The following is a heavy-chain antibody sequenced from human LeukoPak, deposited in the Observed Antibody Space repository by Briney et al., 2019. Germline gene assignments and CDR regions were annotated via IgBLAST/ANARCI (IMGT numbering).Heavy chain of an antibody. Sequence: GGSLRLSCAASGFTFSSYAMHWVRQAPGKGLEYVSAISSNGGSTYYANSVKGRFTISRDNSKNTLYLQMGSLRAEDMAVYYCARGRPYSSGWYPFDYWGQGTLVTVSS. CDR3: ARGRPYSSGWYPFDY. CDR1: GFTFSSYA. J-gene: IGHJ4*02. V-gene: IGHV3-64*01. D-gene: IGHD6-19*01. CDR2: ISSNGGST.